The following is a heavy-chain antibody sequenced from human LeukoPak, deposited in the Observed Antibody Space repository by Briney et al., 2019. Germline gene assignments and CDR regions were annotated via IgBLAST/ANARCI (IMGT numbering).Heavy chain of an antibody. V-gene: IGHV3-11*01. CDR2: ISSSGSTI. Sequence: GGSLRLSCAASGFTFSDYYMSWIRQAPGKGLEWVSYISSSGSTIYYADSVKGRFTISRDNAKNSLYLQMNSLRAEDTAVYYCARALHYYDSGGYLLDYWGQGTLVTVSS. CDR1: GFTFSDYY. J-gene: IGHJ4*02. CDR3: ARALHYYDSGGYLLDY. D-gene: IGHD3-22*01.